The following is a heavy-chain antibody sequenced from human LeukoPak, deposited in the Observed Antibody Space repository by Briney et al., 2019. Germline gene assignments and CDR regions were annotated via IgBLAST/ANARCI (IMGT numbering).Heavy chain of an antibody. CDR2: INRDGGST. J-gene: IGHJ4*02. Sequence: GGSLRLSCAASGLTFISYWMHWVRQAPGKGLVWVSRINRDGGSTSYADSVKGRFTISRDNAKNTLYLQMNSLRAQDTAVYYCARDRGYCSSTSCYRPSDYWGQGTLVTVSS. CDR3: ARDRGYCSSTSCYRPSDY. D-gene: IGHD2-2*03. V-gene: IGHV3-74*01. CDR1: GLTFISYW.